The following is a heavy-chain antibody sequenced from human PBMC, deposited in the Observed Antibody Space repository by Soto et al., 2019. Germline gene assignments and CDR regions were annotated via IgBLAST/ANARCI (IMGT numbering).Heavy chain of an antibody. CDR1: GYTFTSYG. J-gene: IGHJ6*02. CDR3: ARDRTWLRLLDYSYVMDV. D-gene: IGHD5-12*01. V-gene: IGHV1-18*01. CDR2: ISAYNGNT. Sequence: ASVKVSCKASGYTFTSYGISWVRQAPGQGLEWMGWISAYNGNTNYAQKLQGRVTMTTDTSTSTAYMELRSLRSDDTAVSYFARDRTWLRLLDYSYVMDVWGQGTTVTVSS.